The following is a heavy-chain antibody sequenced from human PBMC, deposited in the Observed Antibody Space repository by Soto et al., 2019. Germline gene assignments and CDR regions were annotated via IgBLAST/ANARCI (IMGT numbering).Heavy chain of an antibody. J-gene: IGHJ4*02. Sequence: QVQLVESGGGVVQPGRSLRLSCAASGFTFSSYGMHWVRQAPGKGLEWVAVISYDGSNKYYADSVKGRFTISRDNSKNPLYLQMNSLRAEDTAVYYCAKDPDPDSSSWSDPYYFDYWGQGTLVTVSS. V-gene: IGHV3-30*18. D-gene: IGHD6-13*01. CDR3: AKDPDPDSSSWSDPYYFDY. CDR2: ISYDGSNK. CDR1: GFTFSSYG.